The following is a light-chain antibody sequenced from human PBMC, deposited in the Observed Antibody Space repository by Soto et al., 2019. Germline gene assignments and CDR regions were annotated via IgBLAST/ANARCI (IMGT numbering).Light chain of an antibody. V-gene: IGKV1-39*01. Sequence: DIQMTQSPSSLSASVGDRVTITCRARQSISSYLNWYQQKPGKAPKLLIYAASSLQSGVPSRFSGSGSGTDFTLTISSPQPEDFATYYCQQSYSTLTFGPGTKVDIK. CDR2: AAS. CDR3: QQSYSTLT. CDR1: QSISSY. J-gene: IGKJ3*01.